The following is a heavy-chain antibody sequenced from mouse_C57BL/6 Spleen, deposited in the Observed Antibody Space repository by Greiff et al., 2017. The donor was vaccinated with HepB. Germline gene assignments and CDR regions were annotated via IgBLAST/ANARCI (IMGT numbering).Heavy chain of an antibody. CDR3: ARDEGSSYGYAMDY. J-gene: IGHJ4*01. CDR2: ISSGSSTI. V-gene: IGHV5-17*01. D-gene: IGHD1-1*01. CDR1: GFTFSDYG. Sequence: EVQRVESGGGLVKPGGSLKLSCAASGFTFSDYGMHWVRQAPEKGLEWVAYISSGSSTIYYADTVKGRFTISRDNAKNTLFLQMTSLRSEDTAMYYCARDEGSSYGYAMDYWGQGTSVTVSS.